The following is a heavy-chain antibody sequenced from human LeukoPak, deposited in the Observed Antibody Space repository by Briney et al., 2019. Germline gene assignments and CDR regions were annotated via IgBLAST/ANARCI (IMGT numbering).Heavy chain of an antibody. J-gene: IGHJ4*02. CDR2: IYYSGTT. D-gene: IGHD4-17*01. CDR1: GGTISSNSYY. CDR3: ARQGDPTLTATGDY. Sequence: PSETLSLTCTASGGTISSNSYYWGWNPPPPGQERVWIMSIYYSGTTYYNPFLNSRATISVDPSKNQFSQKLSSVTAEDTAVYYCARQGDPTLTATGDYWGQGTLVTVSS. V-gene: IGHV4-39*01.